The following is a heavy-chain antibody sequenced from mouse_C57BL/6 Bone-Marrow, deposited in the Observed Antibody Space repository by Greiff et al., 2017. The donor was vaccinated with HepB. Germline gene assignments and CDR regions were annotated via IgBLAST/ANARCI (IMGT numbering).Heavy chain of an antibody. CDR2: IDPSDSYT. V-gene: IGHV1-59*01. CDR3: ARFMTTVVAHDY. J-gene: IGHJ2*01. Sequence: QVQLQQSGAELVKPGASVKLSCKASGYTFTSYWMHWVKQRPGQGLEWIGVIDPSDSYTNYNQKFKGKATLTVDTSSSTAYMQLSSLTSEDSAVYYCARFMTTVVAHDYWGQGTTLTVSS. D-gene: IGHD1-1*01. CDR1: GYTFTSYW.